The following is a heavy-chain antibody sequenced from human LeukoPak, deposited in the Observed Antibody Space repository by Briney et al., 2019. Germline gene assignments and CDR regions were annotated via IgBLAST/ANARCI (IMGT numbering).Heavy chain of an antibody. V-gene: IGHV3-48*03. CDR1: GFTFSSYE. Sequence: PGGSLRLSCAASGFTFSSYEMNWVRQAPGKGLEWVSYISSSGSNIYYADSVKGRFTISRDNAKNSLYLQMNSLRAEDTAVYYCARVRVLWFGEIDYWGQGTLVTVSS. J-gene: IGHJ4*02. CDR3: ARVRVLWFGEIDY. D-gene: IGHD3-10*01. CDR2: ISSSGSNI.